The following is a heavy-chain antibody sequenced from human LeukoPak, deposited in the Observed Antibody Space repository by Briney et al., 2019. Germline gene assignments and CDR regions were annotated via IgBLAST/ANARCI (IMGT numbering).Heavy chain of an antibody. J-gene: IGHJ4*02. Sequence: GGSLRLSCEGSAFIFSGHWMNWVRQTPGKGLEWVASIKEDGSERQYVDSVKGRFTISRDNSKNTLYLQMNSLRAEDTAVYYCARGWVLDYWGQGTLVTVSS. D-gene: IGHD1-1*01. CDR1: AFIFSGHW. CDR3: ARGWVLDY. CDR2: IKEDGSER. V-gene: IGHV3-7*03.